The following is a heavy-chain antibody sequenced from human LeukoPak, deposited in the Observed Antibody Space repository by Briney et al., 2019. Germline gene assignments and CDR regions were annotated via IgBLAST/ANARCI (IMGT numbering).Heavy chain of an antibody. J-gene: IGHJ3*02. CDR1: GFSFSDYF. Sequence: GGSLRLSCAASGFSFSDYFMSWVRQAPGKGLEWVSVIYDGGSTDYADSAKGRFTISRDNSKSTLYLQMNSLRAEDTAVYYCARDNYILTGYYNAFDIWGQGTLVTVSS. D-gene: IGHD3-9*01. CDR2: IYDGGST. V-gene: IGHV3-53*01. CDR3: ARDNYILTGYYNAFDI.